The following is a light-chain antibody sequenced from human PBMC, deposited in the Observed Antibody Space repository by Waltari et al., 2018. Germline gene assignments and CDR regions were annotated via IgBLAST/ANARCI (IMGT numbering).Light chain of an antibody. CDR3: CSDAGSGTYV. CDR1: SSDIGKYNY. V-gene: IGLV2-23*02. Sequence: QSALTQPASVSGSPGQSITISCTGTSSDIGKYNYVSWYQHLPGKVPKVMISEVTKRASGVSNRFSGSKSSNTASPTTSGLQADDEAEYYCCSDAGSGTYVFGTGTKLTVV. J-gene: IGLJ1*01. CDR2: EVT.